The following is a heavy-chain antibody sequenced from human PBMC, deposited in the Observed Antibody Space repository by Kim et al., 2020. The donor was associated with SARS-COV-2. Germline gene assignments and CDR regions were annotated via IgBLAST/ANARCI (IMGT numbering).Heavy chain of an antibody. CDR2: YSGRT. CDR3: AREETGYFDY. Sequence: YSGRTDYTPSLKSRVTISVDTSKNQFSLKLSSGTAADTAVYYCAREETGYFDYWGQGTLVTVSS. V-gene: IGHV4-31*02. J-gene: IGHJ4*02.